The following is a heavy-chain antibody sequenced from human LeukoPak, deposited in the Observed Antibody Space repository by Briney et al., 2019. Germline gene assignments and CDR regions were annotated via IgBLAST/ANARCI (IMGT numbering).Heavy chain of an antibody. J-gene: IGHJ4*02. CDR1: GFTFSSYG. D-gene: IGHD6-13*01. CDR3: AKDDSSSWSTFDY. V-gene: IGHV3-30*02. CDR2: IRYDGSDK. Sequence: GGSLRLSCAASGFTFSSYGMYWVRQAPGKGLEWVAFIRYDGSDKYYADSVKGRFTISRDNSKNTLYLQMNSLRAEDTAVYYCAKDDSSSWSTFDYWGQGTLVTVSS.